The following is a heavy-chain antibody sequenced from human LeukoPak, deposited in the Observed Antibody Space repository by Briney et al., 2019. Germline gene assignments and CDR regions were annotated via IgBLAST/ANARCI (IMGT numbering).Heavy chain of an antibody. Sequence: SETLSLTRTVSGGSISSYYWSWIRQPPGKGLEWIGYIYYGGSTNYNPSLKSRVTISVDTSKNQFSLKLSSVTAADTAVYYCARGLGYCSGGSCYGNDAFDIWGQGTMVTVSS. CDR2: IYYGGST. J-gene: IGHJ3*02. CDR1: GGSISSYY. V-gene: IGHV4-59*01. D-gene: IGHD2-15*01. CDR3: ARGLGYCSGGSCYGNDAFDI.